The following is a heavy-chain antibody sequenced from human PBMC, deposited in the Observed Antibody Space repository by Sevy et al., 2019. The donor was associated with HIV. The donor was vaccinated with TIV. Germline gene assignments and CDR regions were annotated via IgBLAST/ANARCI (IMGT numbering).Heavy chain of an antibody. CDR3: ARDLSSVQGLYCYGLDY. V-gene: IGHV3-33*01. CDR2: IWYDGSNK. D-gene: IGHD5-18*01. J-gene: IGHJ4*02. Sequence: GGSLRLSCAASGFTFSSYGMHWVRQAPGKGLEWVAVIWYDGSNKYYADSVKGRFTISRDNSKNTLYLQMNSLRAEDTAVYYCARDLSSVQGLYCYGLDYWGQGTLVTVSS. CDR1: GFTFSSYG.